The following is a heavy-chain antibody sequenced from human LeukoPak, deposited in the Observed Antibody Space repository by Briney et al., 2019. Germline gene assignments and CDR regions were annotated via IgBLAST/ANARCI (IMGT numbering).Heavy chain of an antibody. D-gene: IGHD3-22*01. V-gene: IGHV5-51*01. J-gene: IGHJ6*02. CDR2: IYPGDSDT. CDR1: GYSFTSYW. CDR3: ARHGRDYYDSSGYYYRGGYYGMDV. Sequence: GESLKISCKGSGYSFTSYWIGWVRQMPGKGLEWMGIIYPGDSDTRYSPSFQGQVTISADKSISTAYLQWSSLKASDTAMYYCARHGRDYYDSSGYYYRGGYYGMDVWGQGTTVTVSS.